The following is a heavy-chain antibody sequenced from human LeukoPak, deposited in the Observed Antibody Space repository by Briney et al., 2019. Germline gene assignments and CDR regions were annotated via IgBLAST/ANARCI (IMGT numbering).Heavy chain of an antibody. CDR3: VRDRELNY. D-gene: IGHD3-10*01. CDR2: IYNSGST. CDR1: GGSISIYY. J-gene: IGHJ4*02. Sequence: SETLSLTCTVSGGSISIYYWSWIRQPPGKGLEWIGYIYNSGSTNYNPSLKSRVTISVDTSKNQFSLNLGSVTAADTAVYYCVRDRELNYWGQGTLVTVSS. V-gene: IGHV4-59*01.